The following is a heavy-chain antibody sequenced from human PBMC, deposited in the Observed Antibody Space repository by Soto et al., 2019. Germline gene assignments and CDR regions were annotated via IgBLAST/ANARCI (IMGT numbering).Heavy chain of an antibody. CDR2: ISAYNGNT. D-gene: IGHD3-9*01. V-gene: IGHV1-18*01. CDR3: ARAMPDWLSSTATTFDY. J-gene: IGHJ4*02. Sequence: ASVMVSCKASGYTFTSYGISWVRQAPGQGLEWMGWISAYNGNTNYAQKLQGRVTMTTDTSTSTAYMELRSLRSDDTAVYYCARAMPDWLSSTATTFDYWGQGTLVTVSS. CDR1: GYTFTSYG.